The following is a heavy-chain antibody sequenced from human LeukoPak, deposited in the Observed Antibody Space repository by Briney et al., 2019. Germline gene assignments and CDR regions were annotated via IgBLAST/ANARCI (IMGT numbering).Heavy chain of an antibody. D-gene: IGHD6-13*01. CDR2: IYYSGST. V-gene: IGHV4-39*07. J-gene: IGHJ4*02. CDR3: ARYPLVAAGNGQFDY. CDR1: GGSISSYY. Sequence: SETLSLTCTVSGGSISSYYWGWIRQPPGKGLEWIGSIYYSGSTYYNPSLKSRVTISVDTSKNQFSLKLSSVTAADTAVYYCARYPLVAAGNGQFDYWGQGTLVTVSS.